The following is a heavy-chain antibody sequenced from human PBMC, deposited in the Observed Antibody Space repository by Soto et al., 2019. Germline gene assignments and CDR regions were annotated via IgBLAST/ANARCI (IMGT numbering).Heavy chain of an antibody. Sequence: SDTLSLTCAVYGGSFSGYYWSWIRQPPGKGLEWIGEINHSGSTNYNPSLKSRVTISVDTSKNQFSLKLSSVTAADTAVYYCARGCRLAATQNWFDPWGQGTLVTVYS. CDR3: ARGCRLAATQNWFDP. J-gene: IGHJ5*02. CDR2: INHSGST. D-gene: IGHD6-13*01. CDR1: GGSFSGYY. V-gene: IGHV4-34*01.